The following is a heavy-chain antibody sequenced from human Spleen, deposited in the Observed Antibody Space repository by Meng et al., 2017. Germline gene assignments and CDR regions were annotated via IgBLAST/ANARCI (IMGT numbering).Heavy chain of an antibody. Sequence: QIPLKVFGPTLVKPTQTLPLTCTFSGFSLRTSGVGVGWIRQPPGKALEWLALIYWDDDKRYSPSLKSRLTITKDTSKNQVVLTMTNMDPVDTATYYCAHRRPPVLRFLEWMHSGVDNTGFDPWGQGTLVTVSS. J-gene: IGHJ5*02. CDR3: AHRRPPVLRFLEWMHSGVDNTGFDP. V-gene: IGHV2-5*02. CDR1: GFSLRTSGVG. D-gene: IGHD3-3*01. CDR2: IYWDDDK.